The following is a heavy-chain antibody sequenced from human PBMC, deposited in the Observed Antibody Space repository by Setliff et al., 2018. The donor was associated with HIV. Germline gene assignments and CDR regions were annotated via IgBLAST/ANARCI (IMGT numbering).Heavy chain of an antibody. Sequence: TLSLTCTVSGGSISSGSYFWTWIRQPAGKGLEWIGRIYTSGSTNYNPSLKSRVTISVDTSKNQFSLKVSSVTAADTAVYYCARTGGQWLVEWFDPWGQGTLVTVSS. J-gene: IGHJ5*02. V-gene: IGHV4-61*02. CDR1: GGSISSGSYF. CDR3: ARTGGQWLVEWFDP. D-gene: IGHD6-19*01. CDR2: IYTSGST.